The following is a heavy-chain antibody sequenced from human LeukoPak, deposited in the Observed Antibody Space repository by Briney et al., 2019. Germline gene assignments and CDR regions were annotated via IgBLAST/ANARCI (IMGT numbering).Heavy chain of an antibody. CDR1: GFTFSSNA. J-gene: IGHJ4*02. Sequence: PGGSLRLSCSASGFTFSSNAMCWVCQAPGKGLEWVSAINGSGGSTYYADSVKGRFTISRDNSKNTLYLQMDSLRVEDTAVYYCTTSLPHVVEVTGSEGGNWGQGTLVTVSS. D-gene: IGHD2-21*02. CDR2: INGSGGST. CDR3: TTSLPHVVEVTGSEGGN. V-gene: IGHV3-23*01.